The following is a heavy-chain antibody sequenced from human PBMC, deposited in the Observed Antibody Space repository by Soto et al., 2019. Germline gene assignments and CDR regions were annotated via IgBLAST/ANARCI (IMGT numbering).Heavy chain of an antibody. V-gene: IGHV3-33*01. J-gene: IGHJ4*02. CDR3: ARDPGRGEPPFDY. Sequence: QVQLVESGGGVGHPGRSLRLSWAASGFTIKNYGMHWVRQAPGKGLEWVAVIWNDGTSKYYAGSVQGRFTIYRDNSKHTLYLQLNSLRAEETAVYLCARDPGRGEPPFDYSGQGTLVNVSS. D-gene: IGHD3-10*01. CDR2: IWNDGTSK. CDR1: GFTIKNYG.